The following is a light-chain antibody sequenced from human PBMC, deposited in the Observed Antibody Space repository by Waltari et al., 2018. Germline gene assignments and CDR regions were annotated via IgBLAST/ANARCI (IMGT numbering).Light chain of an antibody. CDR2: GAS. J-gene: IGKJ4*01. CDR3: QQYTNWPPLT. CDR1: QSVSSN. V-gene: IGKV3-15*01. Sequence: DIGMTQSPATGAVSPGERATLAGRASQSVSSNLAWYQQKPGQAPRLLIYGASTRATGIPARFSGSGSVTEVTLPISRLQSDDFAVYYCQQYTNWPPLTVGGGTKVEIQ.